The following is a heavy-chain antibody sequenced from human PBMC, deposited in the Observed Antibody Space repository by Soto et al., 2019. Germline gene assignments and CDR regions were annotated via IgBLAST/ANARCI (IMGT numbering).Heavy chain of an antibody. CDR2: IYHSGST. Sequence: SETLSLTCAVSGGSISSGDYSWSWIRQPPGKGLEWIGYIYHSGSTYYNPSLKSRVTISVDTSKKQFSLKLSSVTAADTAVYYCAKTPYSGYLWFDPWGQGTLVTVSS. J-gene: IGHJ5*02. CDR3: AKTPYSGYLWFDP. D-gene: IGHD3-22*01. CDR1: GGSISSGDYS. V-gene: IGHV4-30-2*02.